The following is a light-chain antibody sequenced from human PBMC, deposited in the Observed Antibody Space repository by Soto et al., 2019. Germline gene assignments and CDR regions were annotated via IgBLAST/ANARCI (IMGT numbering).Light chain of an antibody. J-gene: IGKJ2*01. CDR3: QQYNDSFPYT. Sequence: DIQMTQSPSTLSASVGDRVTITCRARQSISRWLAWYQQKPGTAPKLLIYEASTLESGVPSRFTGIRSGTEFTLIVSSLQPDDFATYYCQQYNDSFPYTFGQGTKLEIK. CDR1: QSISRW. V-gene: IGKV1-5*03. CDR2: EAS.